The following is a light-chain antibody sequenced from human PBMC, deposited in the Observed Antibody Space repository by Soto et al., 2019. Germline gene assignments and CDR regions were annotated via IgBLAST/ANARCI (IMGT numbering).Light chain of an antibody. CDR1: QSVSRN. CDR2: GAS. J-gene: IGKJ1*01. V-gene: IGKV3-15*01. Sequence: EIVMTQSPATLSVSPGESATLSCRASQSVSRNLAWFQHKPGQAPRLLIYGASTRATGIAARFSGSGSGTEFTLAISSLQPEDSATYYCLQDINYPWTFGQGTQVDIK. CDR3: LQDINYPWT.